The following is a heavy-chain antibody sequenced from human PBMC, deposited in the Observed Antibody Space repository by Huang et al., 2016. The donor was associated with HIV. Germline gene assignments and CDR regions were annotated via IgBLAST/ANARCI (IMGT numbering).Heavy chain of an antibody. V-gene: IGHV3-23*01. CDR2: SRGRGGST. J-gene: IGHJ1*01. Sequence: EVQLLASGGGLVQPGGSLRLSCAASGFTFSSYAMSWVRQAPGKGLEWVSGSRGRGGSTYYADSVKGRFTISRDNYKNTLYLQMNSLRAEDTAVYYCAKPPSISSKYFQHWGQGTLVTVSS. CDR3: AKPPSISSKYFQH. CDR1: GFTFSSYA. D-gene: IGHD3-3*02.